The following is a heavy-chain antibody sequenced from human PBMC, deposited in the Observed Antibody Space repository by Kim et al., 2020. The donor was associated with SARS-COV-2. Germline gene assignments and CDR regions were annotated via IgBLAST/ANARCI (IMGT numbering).Heavy chain of an antibody. CDR3: ATLPTRSYCSSSTCFEEGYFDY. J-gene: IGHJ4*02. Sequence: GGSLRLSCAASGFTFSSYSMNWVRQAPGKGLEWISYITNISRTIYYADSVKGRFTISRDNAKNSLYLQMNSLRDEDTAVYYCATLPTRSYCSSSTCFEEGYFDYWGQGTLVTVSS. CDR2: ITNISRTI. D-gene: IGHD2-2*01. CDR1: GFTFSSYS. V-gene: IGHV3-48*02.